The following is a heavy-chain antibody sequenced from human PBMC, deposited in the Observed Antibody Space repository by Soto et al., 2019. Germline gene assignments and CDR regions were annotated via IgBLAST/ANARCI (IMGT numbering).Heavy chain of an antibody. J-gene: IGHJ6*02. CDR3: TRTVNYVMAV. Sequence: QPPGKWLEWIGNIYYSGSTYYNPSLRSRVTISVDTSKNQFSLKLSSVTAADTAVYYCTRTVNYVMAVRGHGTTVTV. CDR2: IYYSGST. V-gene: IGHV4-39*01.